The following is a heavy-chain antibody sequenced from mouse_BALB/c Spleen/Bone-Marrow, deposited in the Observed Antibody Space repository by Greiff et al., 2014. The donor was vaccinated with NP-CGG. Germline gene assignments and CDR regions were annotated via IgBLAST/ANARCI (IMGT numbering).Heavy chain of an antibody. CDR3: ARDYYGFSYGFAY. CDR2: INPYNGGT. V-gene: IGHV1-18*01. Sequence: EVQLQQSGPELVKPGASMKISCRASGYSFTGYTMNWVKQSHGKNLEWIGLINPYNGGTNYNQKFKGKATLTVDKSSSTAYMELLSLTSEDSAVYYCARDYYGFSYGFAYWGQGTLVTVSA. D-gene: IGHD1-1*01. J-gene: IGHJ3*01. CDR1: GYSFTGYT.